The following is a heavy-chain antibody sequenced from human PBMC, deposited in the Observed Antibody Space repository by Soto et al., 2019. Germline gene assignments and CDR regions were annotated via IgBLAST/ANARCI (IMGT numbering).Heavy chain of an antibody. V-gene: IGHV1-3*04. CDR3: AREKVERYYYYYGMDV. D-gene: IGHD2-15*01. CDR1: GYTFTGYA. Sequence: GASVKVSCKASGYTFTGYAIHWGRQAPGQRLEWMGWINTDNGNTGYSQRFQGRVTITRDTSASTAYVELSSLRSEDTAVYYCAREKVERYYYYYGMDVWGQGTTVTVSS. J-gene: IGHJ6*02. CDR2: INTDNGNT.